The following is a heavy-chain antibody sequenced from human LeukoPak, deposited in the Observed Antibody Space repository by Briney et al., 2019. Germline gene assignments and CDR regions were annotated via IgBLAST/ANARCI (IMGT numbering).Heavy chain of an antibody. D-gene: IGHD3-22*01. CDR3: ATTRGDYYDSSGYPVP. CDR2: ISGSGGST. V-gene: IGHV3-23*01. J-gene: IGHJ5*02. CDR1: AFTVSSYA. Sequence: GASLRLSCAASAFTVSSYAMSWVRQAPGKGLEWVSAISGSGGSTYYADSVKGRFTISRDNSKNTLYLQMNSLRAEDTAVYYRATTRGDYYDSSGYPVPWGQGTLVTVSS.